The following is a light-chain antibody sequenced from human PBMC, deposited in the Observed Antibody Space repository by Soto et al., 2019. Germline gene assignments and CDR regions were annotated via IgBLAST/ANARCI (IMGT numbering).Light chain of an antibody. CDR3: QSYDSSRSGYV. Sequence: QSVLTQPPSVSGAPGQRVTISCTGSSSNIGAGYDVHWYQQLPGTAPKLLIYGNSNRPSGVPDRFSGSQSGTSASLAITGLQAEDEADDYCQSYDSSRSGYVFGTGTKVTVL. V-gene: IGLV1-40*01. J-gene: IGLJ1*01. CDR2: GNS. CDR1: SSNIGAGYD.